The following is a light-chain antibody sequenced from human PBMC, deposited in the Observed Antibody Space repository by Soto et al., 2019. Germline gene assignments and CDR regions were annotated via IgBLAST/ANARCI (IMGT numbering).Light chain of an antibody. CDR1: SSDVGGYNH. J-gene: IGLJ3*02. V-gene: IGLV2-14*01. Sequence: QSALTQPASVSGSPGQSITISCSGTSSDVGGYNHVSWYQQYPGKAPKLVIYEVGFRPSGVSTRFSGSRSGNTASLTISGLQAEDEGDYYCSAYSARSTVVFGGGTQLTVL. CDR2: EVG. CDR3: SAYSARSTVV.